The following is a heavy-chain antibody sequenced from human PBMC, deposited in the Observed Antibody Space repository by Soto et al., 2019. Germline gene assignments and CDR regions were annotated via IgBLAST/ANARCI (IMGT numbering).Heavy chain of an antibody. J-gene: IGHJ3*02. V-gene: IGHV2-70*04. CDR1: GFSLSTSGMR. CDR3: ARAYSGYDFNAFDI. CDR2: IDWADDK. Sequence: SGPTLVNPTQTLTLTCTFSGFSLSTSGMRVSWIRQPPGKALEWLARIDWADDKFYRTSMKTRLTISKDNSKNQVVFTMTNVDPVDTATYDGARAYSGYDFNAFDIWGQETTFAVSS. D-gene: IGHD5-12*01.